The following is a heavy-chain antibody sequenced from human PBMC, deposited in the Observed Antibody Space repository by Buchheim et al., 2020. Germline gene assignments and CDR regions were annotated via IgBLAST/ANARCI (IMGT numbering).Heavy chain of an antibody. CDR1: GGSISSSSYY. Sequence: QLQLQESGPGLVKPSETLSLTCTVSGGSISSSSYYWGWIRQPPGKGLEWIGSIYYSGSTYYNPSLKSRVTILVDTSKKQFCLKLSSVTAADTAVYYCARDLSWELREFQFDYWGQGTL. D-gene: IGHD1-26*01. CDR2: IYYSGST. CDR3: ARDLSWELREFQFDY. V-gene: IGHV4-39*07. J-gene: IGHJ4*02.